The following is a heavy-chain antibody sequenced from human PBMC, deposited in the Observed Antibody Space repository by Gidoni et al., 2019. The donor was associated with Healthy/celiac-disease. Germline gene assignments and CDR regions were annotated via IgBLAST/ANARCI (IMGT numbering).Heavy chain of an antibody. Sequence: QVQLQQCGAGLLKPSETLSLTCAVYGGSFSGYYWSWIRQPPGKGLEWIGEINHSGSTNYTPSLKSRVTISVDTSKNQFSLKLSSVTATDTAVYYCARAGIVHYYYYYMDVWGKGTTVTVSS. V-gene: IGHV4-34*01. J-gene: IGHJ6*03. CDR2: INHSGST. CDR1: GGSFSGYY. CDR3: ARAGIVHYYYYYMDV. D-gene: IGHD2-15*01.